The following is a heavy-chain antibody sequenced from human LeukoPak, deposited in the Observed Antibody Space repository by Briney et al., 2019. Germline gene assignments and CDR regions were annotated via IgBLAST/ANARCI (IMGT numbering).Heavy chain of an antibody. CDR3: ARDSSGVEQYYYYYYMDV. V-gene: IGHV3-48*01. CDR2: ISSSSSTI. CDR1: GFTFSSYS. Sequence: PGGSLRLSCAASGFTFSSYSMNWVRQAPGKGLEWVSYISSSSSTIYYAGSVKGRFTISRDNAKNSLYLQMNSLRAEDTAVYYCARDSSGVEQYYYYYYMDVWGKGTTVTVSS. J-gene: IGHJ6*03. D-gene: IGHD3-10*01.